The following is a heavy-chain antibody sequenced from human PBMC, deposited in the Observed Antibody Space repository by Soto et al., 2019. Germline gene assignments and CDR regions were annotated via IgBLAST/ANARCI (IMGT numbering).Heavy chain of an antibody. CDR3: ARDSDCHSTSCFFPPHV. D-gene: IGHD2-2*01. J-gene: IGHJ6*02. Sequence: GGSLRLSCSASGFTFSDENMSWVRQVPGKGLEWVSGISGGGSYIFYADSVQGRFSISRDNPKNSLFLEMYSLRVEDTAVYYCARDSDCHSTSCFFPPHVWGQGTTVTVSS. CDR1: GFTFSDEN. CDR2: ISGGGSYI. V-gene: IGHV3-21*06.